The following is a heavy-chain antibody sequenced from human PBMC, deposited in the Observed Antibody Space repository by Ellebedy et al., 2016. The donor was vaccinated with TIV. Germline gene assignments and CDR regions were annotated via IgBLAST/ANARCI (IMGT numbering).Heavy chain of an antibody. CDR2: IGNKANSFTT. J-gene: IGHJ1*01. V-gene: IGHV3-72*01. CDR3: TTYAAATPENFQY. Sequence: PGGSLRLSCAASGFTFSDHDMDWVRQAPGKGLEWVGRIGNKANSFTTEYAAFVRGRFTISRDDSSDSLYLQMNSLKTEDTAVYYCTTYAAATPENFQYWGQGTLVTVSS. CDR1: GFTFSDHD. D-gene: IGHD2-15*01.